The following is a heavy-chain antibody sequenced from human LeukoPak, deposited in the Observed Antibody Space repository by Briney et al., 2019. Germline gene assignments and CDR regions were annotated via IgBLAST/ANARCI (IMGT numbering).Heavy chain of an antibody. CDR1: GFTFSSYS. D-gene: IGHD3-22*01. Sequence: GGSLRLSRAASGFTFSSYSMRWVRQAPGKGLEWVSSISSSSIYIYYADSVKGRFSISRDNAKNSLYLQMNSLRAEDTAVYYCAGGAHYDSSGYYFDYWGQGTLVTVSS. CDR2: ISSSSIYI. J-gene: IGHJ4*02. V-gene: IGHV3-21*01. CDR3: AGGAHYDSSGYYFDY.